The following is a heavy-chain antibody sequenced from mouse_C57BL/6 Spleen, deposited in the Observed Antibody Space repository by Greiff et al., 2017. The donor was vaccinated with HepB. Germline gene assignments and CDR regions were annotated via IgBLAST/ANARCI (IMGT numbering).Heavy chain of an antibody. CDR3: ARQNSPFAY. CDR1: GFTFSSYG. Sequence: EVQLVESGGELVKPGGSLKLSCAASGFTFSSYGMSWVRQTPDKRLEWVATISSGGSYTYYTDSVKGRFTISRENAKNTLYLQMSSLKSDDTAMYYCARQNSPFAYWGQGTLVTVSA. J-gene: IGHJ3*01. CDR2: ISSGGSYT. V-gene: IGHV5-6*01.